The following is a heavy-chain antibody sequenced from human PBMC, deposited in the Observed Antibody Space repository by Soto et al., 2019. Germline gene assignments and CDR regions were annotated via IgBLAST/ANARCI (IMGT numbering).Heavy chain of an antibody. CDR3: AKDTVGGYSFWSGYYSDGLDV. CDR2: ISGSADGT. J-gene: IGHJ3*01. CDR1: GFTFDRYA. D-gene: IGHD3-3*01. Sequence: EVKLLESGGGLAQPGGSLRLSWVGSGFTFDRYAISWVRQAPGERLQWMAAISGSADGTDYAHSVRGRFTISRDKAKKTVHLQMDSLRVEDTAVYFCAKDTVGGYSFWSGYYSDGLDVWGQGTLVSVS. V-gene: IGHV3-23*01.